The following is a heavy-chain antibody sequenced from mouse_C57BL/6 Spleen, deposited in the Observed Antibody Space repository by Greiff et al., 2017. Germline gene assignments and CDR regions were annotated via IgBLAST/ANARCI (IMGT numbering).Heavy chain of an antibody. CDR3: ARSTVGDY. D-gene: IGHD1-1*01. V-gene: IGHV1-61*01. J-gene: IGHJ2*01. CDR2: IYPSDSET. Sequence: QVQLQQPGAELVRPGSSVKLSCKASGYTFTSYWMDWVKQRPGQGLEWIGNIYPSDSETHYNQKFKDKATLTVDKSSSTAYMQLSSLTSEDSAVYYCARSTVGDYWGQGTTLTVYS. CDR1: GYTFTSYW.